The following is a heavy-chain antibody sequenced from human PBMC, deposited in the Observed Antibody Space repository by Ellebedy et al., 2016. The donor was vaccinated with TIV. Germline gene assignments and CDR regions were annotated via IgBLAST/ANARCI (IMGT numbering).Heavy chain of an antibody. D-gene: IGHD3-10*01. Sequence: MPSETLSLTCTVSGGSISSYYWSWIRQPPGKGLEWIGYIYYSGSTNYNPSLKSRVTISVDTSKNQFSLKLSSVTAEDTAVYYCARDELGCWGQGTLVTVSS. CDR3: ARDELGC. V-gene: IGHV4-59*01. CDR2: IYYSGST. J-gene: IGHJ4*02. CDR1: GGSISSYY.